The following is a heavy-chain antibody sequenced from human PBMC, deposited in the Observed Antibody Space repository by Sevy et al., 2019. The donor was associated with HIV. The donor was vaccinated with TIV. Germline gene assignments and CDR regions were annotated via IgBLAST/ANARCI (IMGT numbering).Heavy chain of an antibody. CDR3: ARAFRREAYTPDY. V-gene: IGHV3-7*03. J-gene: IGHJ4*02. CDR2: IRLDGSAR. Sequence: GGSLRLSCAASGFTFSSYNINWIRQAPGKGLEWVATIRLDGSARYYASSVKGRFTISRDNAKNSLFLQMNSLRVEDTAVYYCARAFRREAYTPDYWGQGSLVTVSS. D-gene: IGHD4-4*01. CDR1: GFTFSSYN.